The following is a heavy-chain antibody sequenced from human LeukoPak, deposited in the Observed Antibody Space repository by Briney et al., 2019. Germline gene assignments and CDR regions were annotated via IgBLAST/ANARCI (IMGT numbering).Heavy chain of an antibody. D-gene: IGHD6-19*01. Sequence: GGSLRLSCAASGFTFSDYYMSWIRQAPGKGLEWVSYISSSGSTIYYADSVKGRFTISRDNAKNSLYLQMNSLRAEDTAVYYCARVNHWQGLVRETFWDYWGQGTLVTVSS. CDR2: ISSSGSTI. V-gene: IGHV3-11*01. J-gene: IGHJ4*02. CDR1: GFTFSDYY. CDR3: ARVNHWQGLVRETFWDY.